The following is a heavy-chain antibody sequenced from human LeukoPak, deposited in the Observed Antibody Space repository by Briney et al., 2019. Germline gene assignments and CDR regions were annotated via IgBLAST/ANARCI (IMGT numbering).Heavy chain of an antibody. J-gene: IGHJ6*03. V-gene: IGHV1-2*02. D-gene: IGHD2-21*01. CDR1: GYTFTIYY. CDR2: INPNSGGT. Sequence: ASVTVSFTSSGYTFTIYYMHWVRQAPGQGLEWMGWINPNSGGTNYAQKFQGRVTMTRDTSISTAYMELSRLRSDDTAVYYCARGGSAYGGYYYYMDVWGKGTTVTVSS. CDR3: ARGGSAYGGYYYYMDV.